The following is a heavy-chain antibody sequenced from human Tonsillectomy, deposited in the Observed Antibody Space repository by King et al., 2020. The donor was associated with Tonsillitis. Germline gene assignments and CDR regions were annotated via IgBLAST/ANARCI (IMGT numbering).Heavy chain of an antibody. V-gene: IGHV3-23*04. CDR1: GFTFRSYA. CDR3: AKDQFGYYDSIGRYYYYYGMDV. J-gene: IGHJ6*02. Sequence: VQLVESGGGLVQPGGSLRLSCAASGFTFRSYAMSWVRQAPGKGLEWVSGISGSGGSTYYAESVKGRFTISRDNSKNTLYLQMNSLRAEDTAVYYCAKDQFGYYDSIGRYYYYYGMDVWGQGTTVTVSS. CDR2: ISGSGGST. D-gene: IGHD3-22*01.